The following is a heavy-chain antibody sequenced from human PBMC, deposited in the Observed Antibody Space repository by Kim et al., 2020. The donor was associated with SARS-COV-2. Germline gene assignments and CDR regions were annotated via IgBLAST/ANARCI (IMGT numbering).Heavy chain of an antibody. V-gene: IGHV3-30*04. D-gene: IGHD6-19*01. CDR2: ISYDGSNK. Sequence: GGSLRLSCAASGFTFSSYAMHWVRQAPGKGLEWVAVISYDGSNKYYADSVKGRFTISRDNSKNTLYLQMNSLRAEDTAVYYCARPGEQWLVRPMDVWGQGTTVTVSS. CDR1: GFTFSSYA. J-gene: IGHJ6*02. CDR3: ARPGEQWLVRPMDV.